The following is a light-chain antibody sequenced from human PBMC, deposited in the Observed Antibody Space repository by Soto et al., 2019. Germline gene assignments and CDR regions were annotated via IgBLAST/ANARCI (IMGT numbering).Light chain of an antibody. J-gene: IGKJ4*01. CDR3: QQLRMYPST. V-gene: IGKV1-9*01. CDR1: QNVRIY. Sequence: DTQMTQSPSSLSASVGDRVTITCRASQNVRIYLNWYQQKPGEAPKLLIYAASTLYGGVQSRFSGSGSGTDFALTITSLQAEDFATYYCQQLRMYPSTFGGGTKVDIK. CDR2: AAS.